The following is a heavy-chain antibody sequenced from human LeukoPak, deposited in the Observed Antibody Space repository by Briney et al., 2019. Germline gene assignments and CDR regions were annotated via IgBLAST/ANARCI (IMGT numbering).Heavy chain of an antibody. Sequence: PGGSLRLSCAASGFTVSDSTMHWVRQAPGKGLEWVAVIWYDGSNKYYADSVKGRFTISRDNSKNTLYLQMNSLRAEDTAVYYCARGAADFWSGYYGYFDYWGQGTLVTVSS. CDR1: GFTVSDST. D-gene: IGHD3-3*01. V-gene: IGHV3-33*08. J-gene: IGHJ4*02. CDR2: IWYDGSNK. CDR3: ARGAADFWSGYYGYFDY.